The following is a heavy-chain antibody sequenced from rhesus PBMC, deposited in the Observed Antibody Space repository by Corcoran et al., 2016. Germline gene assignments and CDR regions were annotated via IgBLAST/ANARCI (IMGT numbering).Heavy chain of an antibody. Sequence: QFQLVQSGAEVKKHGPSVKVSCKASGFTFGNATISWVRQDPGQGLEWMGVIIPLVGVTSYAEKFQGRVTITADTSTNTAYRELSSLRSEDTAVYYCARALPQMSTVTGFDYWGQGVLVTVSS. CDR2: IIPLVGVT. V-gene: IGHV1-198*01. CDR1: GFTFGNAT. J-gene: IGHJ4*01. D-gene: IGHD4-23*01. CDR3: ARALPQMSTVTGFDY.